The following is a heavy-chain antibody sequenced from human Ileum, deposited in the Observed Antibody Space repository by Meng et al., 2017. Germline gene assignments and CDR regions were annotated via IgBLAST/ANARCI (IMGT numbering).Heavy chain of an antibody. J-gene: IGHJ4*02. CDR2: AST. D-gene: IGHD7-27*01. CDR1: GGSVSSSGYQ. Sequence: QVQLQESGPGPVRPSATLSLICAVSGGSVSSSGYQWGWIRQPPGKGLEWIGYASTNYNPSLKSRVTISVDTSKNQFSLKLTSVTAADTAVYYCARDHWGSLDYWGQGVLVTVSS. CDR3: ARDHWGSLDY. V-gene: IGHV4-61*08.